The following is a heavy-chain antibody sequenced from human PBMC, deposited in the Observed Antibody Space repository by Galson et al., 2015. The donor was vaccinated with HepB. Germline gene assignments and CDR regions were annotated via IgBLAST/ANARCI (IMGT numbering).Heavy chain of an antibody. CDR2: IIPVVGTA. Sequence: SVKVSCKASGDTLINYAISWVRQAPGQGLEWMGGIIPVVGTADYAQQFQGRVTITADESTSTAYMELASLRFDDTAVYYCARALAASVEAQWGPGTLVTVSS. J-gene: IGHJ4*02. CDR1: GDTLINYA. V-gene: IGHV1-69*13. D-gene: IGHD5-24*01. CDR3: ARALAASVEAQ.